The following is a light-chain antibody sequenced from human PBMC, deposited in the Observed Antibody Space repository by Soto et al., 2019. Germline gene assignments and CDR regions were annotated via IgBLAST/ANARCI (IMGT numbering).Light chain of an antibody. Sequence: QSVLTQPASVSGSPGQSTTISCTGTSSDVGSHNYVSWYQQHPGRAPRLMIYEVSNRPSGVSNRFSGSKSGNTASLTISGLQAEDEADYYCSSYTTSVAPYVFGTGTKVTVL. CDR3: SSYTTSVAPYV. J-gene: IGLJ1*01. CDR2: EVS. V-gene: IGLV2-14*01. CDR1: SSDVGSHNY.